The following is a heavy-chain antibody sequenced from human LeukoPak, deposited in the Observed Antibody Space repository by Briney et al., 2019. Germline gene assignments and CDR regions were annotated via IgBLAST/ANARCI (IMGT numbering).Heavy chain of an antibody. V-gene: IGHV4-61*02. Sequence: SETLSLTCTVSGDSINSGSYQWSSIPQPAGKGLEWIGRIYTNGSTNYNPSLKSGVTISVDTSKNQFSLKLSSVPAADTAVYYCARDGLAQNPYYYYYGMDVWGQGTTVTVSS. CDR1: GDSINSGSYQ. CDR3: ARDGLAQNPYYYYYGMDV. J-gene: IGHJ6*02. CDR2: IYTNGST. D-gene: IGHD5-12*01.